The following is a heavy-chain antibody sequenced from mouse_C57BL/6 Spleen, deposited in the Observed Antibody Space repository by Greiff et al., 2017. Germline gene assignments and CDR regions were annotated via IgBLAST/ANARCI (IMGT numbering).Heavy chain of an antibody. CDR2: IDPSDSET. CDR3: AREAQATRAMDY. V-gene: IGHV1-52*01. Sequence: VQLQQPGAELVRPGSSVKLSCKASGYTFTSYWMHWVKQRPIQGLEWIGNIDPSDSETHYNQKFKDKATLTVDKSSSTAYMQLSSLTSEDSAVYYCAREAQATRAMDYWGQGTSVTVSS. D-gene: IGHD3-2*02. CDR1: GYTFTSYW. J-gene: IGHJ4*01.